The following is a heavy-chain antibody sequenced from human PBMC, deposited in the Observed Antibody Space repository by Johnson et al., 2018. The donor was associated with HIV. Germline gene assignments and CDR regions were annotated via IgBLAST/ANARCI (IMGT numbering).Heavy chain of an antibody. CDR3: ARGSRYTHDNDDVYLLQAFDI. D-gene: IGHD3-16*01. CDR1: GFTLVDYA. Sequence: VQLVESGGGLVRPGGSRRPSWPASGFTLVDYAMSWVLQAPGKGLEWVSGINWNGGSTGYADSVKGRFTISRDNAKNSLYLQMNSLRAEDTALYYCARGSRYTHDNDDVYLLQAFDIWGQGTMVTVSS. J-gene: IGHJ3*02. CDR2: INWNGGST. V-gene: IGHV3-20*04.